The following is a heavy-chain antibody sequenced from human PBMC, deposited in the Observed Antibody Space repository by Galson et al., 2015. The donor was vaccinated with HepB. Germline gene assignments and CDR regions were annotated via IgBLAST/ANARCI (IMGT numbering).Heavy chain of an antibody. D-gene: IGHD1-26*01. V-gene: IGHV1-18*01. Sequence: SVKVSCKASGYTFTSYGISWVRQAPGQGLEWMGWISAYNGNTNYAQKLQGRVTMTTDTSTSTAYMELRSLRSDDTAVYYCARETRGSYYGSSIMWNYYYYGMDVWGQGTTVTVSS. CDR1: GYTFTSYG. CDR3: ARETRGSYYGSSIMWNYYYYGMDV. J-gene: IGHJ6*02. CDR2: ISAYNGNT.